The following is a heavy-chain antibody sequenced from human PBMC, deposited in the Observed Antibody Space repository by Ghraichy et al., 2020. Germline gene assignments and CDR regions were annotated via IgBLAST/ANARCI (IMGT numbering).Heavy chain of an antibody. CDR1: GGSLSGYY. D-gene: IGHD3-22*01. Sequence: SETLSLTCAVYGGSLSGYYWSWIRQTPGKGLEWIGEINHTGGTKYNPSLKSRVTMSIDTSKNQFSMKVNTVTAADSAVYYCVRALRIAGVRFVQRFKYSGYFEFWGQGTPITVSS. CDR2: INHTGGT. V-gene: IGHV4-34*01. CDR3: VRALRIAGVRFVQRFKYSGYFEF. J-gene: IGHJ4*02.